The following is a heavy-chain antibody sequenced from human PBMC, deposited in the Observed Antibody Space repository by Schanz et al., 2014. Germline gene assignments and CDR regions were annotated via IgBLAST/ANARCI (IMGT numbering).Heavy chain of an antibody. CDR3: ARDVGRPGHFWYFDL. CDR2: TNPNGGA. J-gene: IGHJ2*01. D-gene: IGHD1-1*01. V-gene: IGHV1-2*02. CDR1: GGTFSSFA. Sequence: QVQLVQSGREVKTPGTSVKVSCKASGGTFSSFAIFWVRQAPGQGLEWMGVTNPNGGAEFAQKFQGRISMTRDTSTTTFYMELSSLTSDDTAVYFCARDVGRPGHFWYFDLWGRGTLVTVSS.